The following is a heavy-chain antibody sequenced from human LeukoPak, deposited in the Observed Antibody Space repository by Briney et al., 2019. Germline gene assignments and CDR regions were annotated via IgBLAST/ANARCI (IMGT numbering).Heavy chain of an antibody. CDR3: AIFYYVSGGYCD. CDR1: RGSICSHL. Sequence: SETLSLTCIDSRGSICSHLWSWIRQPPGKGLAWMGYINYGGCTDYNHSLESRVTMPIVMSMSQGALNLSSLPVADTVLEYCAIFYYVSGGYCDWGQGTLVTVYS. CDR2: INYGGCT. J-gene: IGHJ4*01. V-gene: IGHV4-59*11. D-gene: IGHD3-22*01.